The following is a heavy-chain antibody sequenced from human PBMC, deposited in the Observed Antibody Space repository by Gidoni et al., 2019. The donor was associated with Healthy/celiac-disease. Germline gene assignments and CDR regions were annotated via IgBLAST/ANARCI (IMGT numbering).Heavy chain of an antibody. CDR2: IKQDGSEK. Sequence: EVQRVESGGGLVQPGGSLRLSCAASGFTFSSYWRSWVRQAPGKGLEWVANIKQDGSEKYYVDSVKGRFTFSRDNAKNSLYLQMNSLRAEDTAMYYCARDQCLVRFDYWGQGTLVTVSS. J-gene: IGHJ4*02. CDR1: GFTFSSYW. D-gene: IGHD6-19*01. CDR3: ARDQCLVRFDY. V-gene: IGHV3-7*03.